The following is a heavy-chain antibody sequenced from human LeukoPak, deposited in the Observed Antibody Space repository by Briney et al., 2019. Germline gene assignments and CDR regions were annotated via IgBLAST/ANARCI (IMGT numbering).Heavy chain of an antibody. V-gene: IGHV3-66*01. D-gene: IGHD3-10*01. CDR2: IYTGGST. CDR1: GFTVSHNY. CDR3: ARALDFGSGSYYPDN. J-gene: IGHJ4*02. Sequence: GGSLRLSCAASGFTVSHNYMTWIRQAPGKGLEWVSVIYTGGSTYYTGSVKGRFTISRDNSKNTLYLQMNSLKAEDTAVYYCARALDFGSGSYYPDNWGQGTLVTVSS.